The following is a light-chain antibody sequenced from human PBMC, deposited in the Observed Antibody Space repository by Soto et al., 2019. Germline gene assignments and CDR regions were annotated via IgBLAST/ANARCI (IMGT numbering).Light chain of an antibody. Sequence: EIVMTQSPATLSVSPGERATLSCRASQSVGSNLAWYQQKPGQAPRLLIYGASTRATGIPARFSGSGSGTEFLLTVSSLESEDFAIYFCQQYNNWPPDRTFGQGTKVELK. J-gene: IGKJ1*01. CDR2: GAS. V-gene: IGKV3-15*01. CDR3: QQYNNWPPDRT. CDR1: QSVGSN.